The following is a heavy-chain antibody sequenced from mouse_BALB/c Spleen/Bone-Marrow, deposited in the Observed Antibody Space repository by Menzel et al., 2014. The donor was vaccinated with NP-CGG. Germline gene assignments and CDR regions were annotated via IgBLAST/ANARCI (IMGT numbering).Heavy chain of an antibody. D-gene: IGHD1-1*01. V-gene: IGHV1S81*02. Sequence: QVQLQQPGAELVKPGASVKLSCKASGYTFTSYWMHWVKQRPGQGLEWIGEINPSNGRTNYNEKFKSKATLTVDKSSSTAYMQLSSLTSEDSAVYYCARRTTTVVATDYWGQGTTFTVPS. CDR3: ARRTTTVVATDY. CDR1: GYTFTSYW. J-gene: IGHJ2*01. CDR2: INPSNGRT.